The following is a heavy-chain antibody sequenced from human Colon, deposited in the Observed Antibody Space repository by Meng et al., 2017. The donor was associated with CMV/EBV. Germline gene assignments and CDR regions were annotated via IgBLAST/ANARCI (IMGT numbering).Heavy chain of an antibody. J-gene: IGHJ4*02. CDR3: ARPSDNGWYYFDS. CDR2: INHSGNT. CDR1: GGSISSSSVY. D-gene: IGHD6-19*01. Sequence: SETLSLTCTVSGGSISSSSVYWGWIRQPPGGSLEWIGSINHSGNTYRNPSLWGRVSMSVDTSKNQFSLNLSSVTAADTSIYYCARPSDNGWYYFDSWGQGTLVTVSS. V-gene: IGHV4-39*01.